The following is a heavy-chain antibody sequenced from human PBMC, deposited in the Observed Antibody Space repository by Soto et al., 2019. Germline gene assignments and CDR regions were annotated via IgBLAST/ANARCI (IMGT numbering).Heavy chain of an antibody. CDR3: ATAGYCSSTSCYRRSYYYYGMDV. J-gene: IGHJ6*02. CDR2: ISSSSSYI. D-gene: IGHD2-2*02. V-gene: IGHV3-21*01. Sequence: EVQLVESGGXLVKPGGSLRLSCAASGFTFSSYSMNWVRQAPGKGLEWVSSISSSSSYIYYADSVKGRFTISRDNAKNSLYLQMNSLRAEDTAVYYCATAGYCSSTSCYRRSYYYYGMDVWGQGTTVTVSS. CDR1: GFTFSSYS.